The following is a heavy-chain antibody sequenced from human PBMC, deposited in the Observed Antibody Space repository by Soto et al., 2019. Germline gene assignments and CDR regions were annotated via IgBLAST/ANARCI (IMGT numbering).Heavy chain of an antibody. CDR2: ISSSGVNT. J-gene: IGHJ4*02. D-gene: IGHD3-16*01. CDR3: AREVIGGVGDY. Sequence: GGSLRLSCAASGFTFSSYAMSWVRQAPGKGLEWVSAISSSGVNTYYADSVKGRFTISRDNSKNTLYLQMNSLRAEDTAVFYCAREVIGGVGDYWGQGALVTVSS. CDR1: GFTFSSYA. V-gene: IGHV3-23*01.